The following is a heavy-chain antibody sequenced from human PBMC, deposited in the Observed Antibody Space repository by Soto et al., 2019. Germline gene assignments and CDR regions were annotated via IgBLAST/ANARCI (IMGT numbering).Heavy chain of an antibody. Sequence: QVQLVQSGAEVKEPGASVKVSCKPSGYTFTNFGVNWVRQAPGQGLEWMGWISAYSGDTRYAQNFQGRVTMTTDTSTSTAYMELRSLTFDDMAVYYCARGERYSSSSDLTYWGQGTLVTVST. J-gene: IGHJ4*02. CDR2: ISAYSGDT. CDR3: ARGERYSSSSDLTY. CDR1: GYTFTNFG. D-gene: IGHD6-6*01. V-gene: IGHV1-18*03.